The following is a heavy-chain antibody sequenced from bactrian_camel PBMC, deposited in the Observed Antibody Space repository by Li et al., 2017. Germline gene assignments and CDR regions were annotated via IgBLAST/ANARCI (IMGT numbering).Heavy chain of an antibody. CDR3: AADLWVGPGMRLRQKEYEY. J-gene: IGHJ4*01. Sequence: HVQLVESGGGSVQAGGSLRLRCAASGYTYTRACPSCTYCMGVWRQAPGGEREGVAAIDTDGSTTYAEFVKGRFTISKDNSKNTWYLQMNSLKPEDTAMYYCAADLWVGPGMRLRQKEYEYWGQGTQVTVS. V-gene: IGHV3S53*01. D-gene: IGHD7*01. CDR2: IDTDGST. CDR1: GYTYTRACPSCTYC.